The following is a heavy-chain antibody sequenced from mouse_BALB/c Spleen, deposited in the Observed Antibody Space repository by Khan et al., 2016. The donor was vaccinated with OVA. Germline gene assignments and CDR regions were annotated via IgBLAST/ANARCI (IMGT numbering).Heavy chain of an antibody. Sequence: QIQLVQSGPELKKPGEPVKISCKASGYTFTKNGMNWVKQAPGKGLKWMGWINTYTGEPTYADDFKGRFAFSLETSASTAYLQINNLKNEDTATYFCARVGLAGNMDSWGQGTSVTVSP. J-gene: IGHJ4*01. CDR2: INTYTGEP. CDR1: GYTFTKNG. CDR3: ARVGLAGNMDS. D-gene: IGHD2-2*01. V-gene: IGHV9-3-1*01.